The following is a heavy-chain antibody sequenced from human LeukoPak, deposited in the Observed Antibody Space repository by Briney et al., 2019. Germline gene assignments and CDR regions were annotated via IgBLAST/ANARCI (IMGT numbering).Heavy chain of an antibody. V-gene: IGHV1-69*13. CDR1: GGTFSSYA. Sequence: GASVKVSCKASGGTFSSYAISWVRQAPGQGLEWMGGIIPFYGTTNYAQKFQGRVTITADESTSTAYMELSSLRSEDTAVYYCARAPGRYCSGGSCYLNWFDPWGQGTLVTVSS. J-gene: IGHJ5*02. CDR2: IIPFYGTT. D-gene: IGHD2-15*01. CDR3: ARAPGRYCSGGSCYLNWFDP.